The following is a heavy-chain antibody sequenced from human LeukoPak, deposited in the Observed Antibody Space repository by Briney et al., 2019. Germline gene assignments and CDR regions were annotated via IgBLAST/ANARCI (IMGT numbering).Heavy chain of an antibody. Sequence: GRSLRLSCAASGFIFGDYGMYWVRQAPGKGLEWVSGINWNSDRIGYADSVKGRFTISRDNAKNSLYMQMNSVRAEDTALYYCARASYYYDTSGLSAFDVWGRGTTVVVSS. CDR3: ARASYYYDTSGLSAFDV. D-gene: IGHD3-22*01. CDR1: GFIFGDYG. J-gene: IGHJ3*01. CDR2: INWNSDRI. V-gene: IGHV3-9*01.